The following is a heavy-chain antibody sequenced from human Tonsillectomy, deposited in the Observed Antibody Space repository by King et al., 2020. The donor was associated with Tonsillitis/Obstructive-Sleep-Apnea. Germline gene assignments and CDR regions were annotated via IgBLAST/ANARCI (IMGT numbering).Heavy chain of an antibody. V-gene: IGHV3-23*04. CDR3: AKDLVDCTGGTCYNDAFDI. J-gene: IGHJ3*02. Sequence: VQLVESGGGLVQPAGSLRLSCAASGFTFSSYALSWVRQAPGKGLEWVSALSGSGGITYYADSVKGRFTISRDNSKNTLFLQMNSLRAEDTAVYYCAKDLVDCTGGTCYNDAFDIWGQGTMVTVSS. CDR2: LSGSGGIT. D-gene: IGHD2-8*02. CDR1: GFTFSSYA.